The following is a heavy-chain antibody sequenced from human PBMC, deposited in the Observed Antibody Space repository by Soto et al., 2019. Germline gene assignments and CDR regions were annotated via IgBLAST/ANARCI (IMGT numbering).Heavy chain of an antibody. CDR2: ISSSSSYI. D-gene: IGHD5-18*01. V-gene: IGHV3-21*01. CDR1: GFTFSSYS. J-gene: IGHJ6*02. CDR3: ARVGGYSYGYQRYYYGMDV. Sequence: PGGSLRLSCAASGFTFSSYSMNWVRQAPGKGLEWVSSISSSSSYIYYADSVKGRFTISRDNAKNSLYLQMNSLRAEDTAVYYCARVGGYSYGYQRYYYGMDVWGQGTTVTVS.